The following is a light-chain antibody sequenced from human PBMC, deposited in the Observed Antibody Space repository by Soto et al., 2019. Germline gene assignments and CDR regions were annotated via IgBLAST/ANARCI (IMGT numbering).Light chain of an antibody. CDR3: QQYGSSPYT. V-gene: IGKV3-20*01. J-gene: IGKJ2*01. Sequence: EVVFTQSPGTLSLSPGERSTLSCRASQSVSSSYLAWYQQKLGQAPRLLIYGASNRATGIPDRFSGSGSGTDFTLTISRLEPEDFAVYYCQQYGSSPYTFGQGTKVDIK. CDR1: QSVSSSY. CDR2: GAS.